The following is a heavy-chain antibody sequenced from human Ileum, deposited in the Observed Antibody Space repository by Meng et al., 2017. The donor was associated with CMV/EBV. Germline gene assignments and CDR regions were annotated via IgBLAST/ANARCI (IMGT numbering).Heavy chain of an antibody. D-gene: IGHD7-27*01. Sequence: SCAASGFAFSDRYMDWVRQAPGKGLEWVGRIRTKGNSYSTEYAASVKGRFTISRDDSENSLFLQMNSLKTEDTAMYYCTRDYWGPGEYWGQGTLVTVSS. CDR2: IRTKGNSYST. J-gene: IGHJ4*02. V-gene: IGHV3-72*01. CDR1: GFAFSDRY. CDR3: TRDYWGPGEY.